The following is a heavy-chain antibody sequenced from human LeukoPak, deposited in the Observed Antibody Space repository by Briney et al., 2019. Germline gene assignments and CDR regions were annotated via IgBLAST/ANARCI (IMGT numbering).Heavy chain of an antibody. V-gene: IGHV3-66*01. D-gene: IGHD3-10*01. CDR1: TFTVSTNY. CDR2: IYTGGSP. CDR3: VPLTDGSIDY. J-gene: IGHJ4*02. Sequence: GGSLRLSCAASTFTVSTNYMTWVRQAPGKGLEWVSMIYTGGSPYYADSVKRRFTISRDNSKNTLNLQMNSLRAEDTAVYYCVPLTDGSIDYWGQGTLVTVSS.